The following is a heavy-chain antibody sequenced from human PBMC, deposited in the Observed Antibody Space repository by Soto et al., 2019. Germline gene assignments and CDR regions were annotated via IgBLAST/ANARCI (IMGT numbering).Heavy chain of an antibody. J-gene: IGHJ4*01. Sequence: QVHLQESGPGLVKPSQTLSLTCTVSSGSISSGGDYWSWIRQHPGKGLEWIGYIYYSGSTYYNPSQKNRLTISVETSKTHCSLKLSYVTPSDTAMYYCSSDRNWGPGYWGHGAMVTVS. V-gene: IGHV4-31*03. CDR3: SSDRNWGPGY. D-gene: IGHD3-16*01. CDR2: IYYSGST. CDR1: SGSISSGGDY.